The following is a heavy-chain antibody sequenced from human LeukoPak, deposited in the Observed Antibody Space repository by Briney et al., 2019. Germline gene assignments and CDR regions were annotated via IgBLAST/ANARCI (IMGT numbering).Heavy chain of an antibody. CDR3: ARARGDYTLYNWFDP. V-gene: IGHV1-69*13. D-gene: IGHD4-17*01. CDR1: GGTFSSYA. CDR2: ITPIFGTA. Sequence: SVKVSCKASGGTFSSYAISWVRQAPGQGLEWMGGITPIFGTANYAQKFQGRVTITADESTSTAYMELSSLRSEDTAVYYCARARGDYTLYNWFDPWGQGTLVTVSS. J-gene: IGHJ5*02.